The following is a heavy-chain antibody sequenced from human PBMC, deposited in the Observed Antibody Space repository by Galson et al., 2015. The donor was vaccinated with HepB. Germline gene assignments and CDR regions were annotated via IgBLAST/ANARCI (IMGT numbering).Heavy chain of an antibody. Sequence: SLRLSCAGSGFTFSDYWIHWVRQAPGKGLVWVSRVSRDETTTNYADSVKGRFTISRDNSKKTLYLQMNSLRAEDSAVYYCARVEGASSWYYYYGMDVWGHGTTVTVSS. J-gene: IGHJ6*02. CDR3: ARVEGASSWYYYYGMDV. CDR2: VSRDETTT. V-gene: IGHV3-74*01. CDR1: GFTFSDYW. D-gene: IGHD6-13*01.